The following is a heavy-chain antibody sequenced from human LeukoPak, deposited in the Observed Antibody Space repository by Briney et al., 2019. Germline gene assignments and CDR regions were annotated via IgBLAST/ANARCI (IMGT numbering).Heavy chain of an antibody. CDR1: GYTFTDYY. CDR3: ATITESYGDYVLYYFDY. Sequence: VKVSYKVSGYTFTDYYMHWVQQAPGKGLEWMGLVDPEDGETIYAEKFQGRVTITADTSTDTAYMELSSLRSEDTAVYYCATITESYGDYVLYYFDYWGQGTLVTVSS. V-gene: IGHV1-69-2*01. D-gene: IGHD4-17*01. CDR2: VDPEDGET. J-gene: IGHJ4*02.